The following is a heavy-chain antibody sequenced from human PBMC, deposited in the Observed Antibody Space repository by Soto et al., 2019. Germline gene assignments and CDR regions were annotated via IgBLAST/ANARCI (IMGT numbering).Heavy chain of an antibody. CDR3: AMPDYGDYHFEY. CDR1: SCSISSSNW. J-gene: IGHJ4*02. V-gene: IGHV4-4*02. Sequence: QVQLQESGPGLVKPSGTLSLTCAVSSCSISSSNWWSWVRQPPGKGLEWLWEIYHSGSTNYNPSRKSRVTISVDKSRNQCSLKLSSGTAADTAVYYCAMPDYGDYHFEYLGQGTLVTVSS. D-gene: IGHD4-17*01. CDR2: IYHSGST.